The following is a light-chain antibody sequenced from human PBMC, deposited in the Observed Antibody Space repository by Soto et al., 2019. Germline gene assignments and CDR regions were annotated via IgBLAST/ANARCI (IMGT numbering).Light chain of an antibody. CDR3: QQYYSFPQT. Sequence: DIQMTQSPSTLSASIGDRVTITCRASQSIGSWLAWYQQKPGKAPELLIYAASTLQSGVPSRFSASGSGTDFTLTISCLQSEDFATYYCQQYYSFPQTFGQGTKVDIK. CDR2: AAS. J-gene: IGKJ1*01. V-gene: IGKV1-5*01. CDR1: QSIGSW.